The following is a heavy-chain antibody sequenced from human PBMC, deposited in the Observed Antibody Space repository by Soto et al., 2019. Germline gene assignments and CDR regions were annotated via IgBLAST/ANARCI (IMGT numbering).Heavy chain of an antibody. V-gene: IGHV1-69*01. CDR3: ARGKLVRKVYGMDV. CDR2: IIPIFGTA. Sequence: QVQLVQSGAEVKKPGSSVKVSCTASGGTLSTYAIRWVRQAPGQGLEWMGGIIPIFGTANYAQKFQGRVTITADESTNTAYMELSSLRSEDTAVYYCARGKLVRKVYGMDVWGQGTTVTVSS. D-gene: IGHD6-6*01. J-gene: IGHJ6*02. CDR1: GGTLSTYA.